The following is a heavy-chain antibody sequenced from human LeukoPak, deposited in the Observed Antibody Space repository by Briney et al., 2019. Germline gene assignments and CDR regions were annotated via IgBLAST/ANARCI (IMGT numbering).Heavy chain of an antibody. D-gene: IGHD2-15*01. CDR1: GGSISSGGYY. Sequence: SQTLSLTCTVSGGSISSGGYYWSWIRQHPGKGLEWIGYIYYSGSTYYNPSLKSRVTISVDTSKNQFSLKLSSVTAADTAVYYCAREPGELLLGGIYWDYWGQGTLVTVSS. CDR3: AREPGELLLGGIYWDY. CDR2: IYYSGST. V-gene: IGHV4-31*03. J-gene: IGHJ4*02.